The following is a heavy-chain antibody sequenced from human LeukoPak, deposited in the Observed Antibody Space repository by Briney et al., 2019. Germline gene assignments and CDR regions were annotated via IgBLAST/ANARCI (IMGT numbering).Heavy chain of an antibody. J-gene: IGHJ6*03. CDR1: GYTFTSSG. CDR3: ARDSASWVADGGSSAGYYYYMDV. D-gene: IGHD2-15*01. Sequence: ASVKVSCKASGYTFTSSGISWVRQAPGQGLEWMAWISAYNGNINYAQKFQGRVTMTTDTSTSTAYMELRSLRSDDTAVYYCARDSASWVADGGSSAGYYYYMDVWGKGTTVTISS. CDR2: ISAYNGNI. V-gene: IGHV1-18*01.